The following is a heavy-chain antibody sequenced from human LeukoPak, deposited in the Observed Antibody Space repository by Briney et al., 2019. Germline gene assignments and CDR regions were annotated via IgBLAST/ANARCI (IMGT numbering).Heavy chain of an antibody. Sequence: GGSLRLSCAASGFTFSTYAMSWVRQAPGKGLEWVSAISGSGGNTYYADSVKGRFTISRDNSKSTVYLQMNSLRAEDTAVYYCARALPTKLGIKYFDYWGQGTLVTVSS. CDR1: GFTFSTYA. V-gene: IGHV3-23*01. CDR3: ARALPTKLGIKYFDY. CDR2: ISGSGGNT. J-gene: IGHJ4*02. D-gene: IGHD7-27*01.